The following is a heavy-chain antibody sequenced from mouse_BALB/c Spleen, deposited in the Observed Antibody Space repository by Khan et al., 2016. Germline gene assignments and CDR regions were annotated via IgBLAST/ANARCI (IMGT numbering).Heavy chain of an antibody. D-gene: IGHD1-1*01. V-gene: IGHV14-3*02. Sequence: VQLQQPGAELVKPGASVKLSCTASGFNIKDTYMHWVKQSPEQGLEWIGRIDPANGNTKYDPKFQGKATITADTSSNTAYLQLSSLTSADTAVYYCANYGSSDWYFDVWGAENTVTVSS. CDR2: IDPANGNT. J-gene: IGHJ1*01. CDR1: GFNIKDTY. CDR3: ANYGSSDWYFDV.